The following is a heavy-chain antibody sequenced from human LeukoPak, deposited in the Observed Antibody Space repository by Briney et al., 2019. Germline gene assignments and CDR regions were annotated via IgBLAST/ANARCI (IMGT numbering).Heavy chain of an antibody. Sequence: ASVKVSCKASGYTFTSYYMHWVRQAPAQGLEWMGLINPSGGTTTYAQKFQGRVTVTGDTSTSTVYMEVSSLRSEDTAVYYCARQSVRPGASPLFDYWGQGTLVTVSS. J-gene: IGHJ4*02. CDR2: INPSGGTT. V-gene: IGHV1-46*01. CDR1: GYTFTSYY. D-gene: IGHD1-14*01. CDR3: ARQSVRPGASPLFDY.